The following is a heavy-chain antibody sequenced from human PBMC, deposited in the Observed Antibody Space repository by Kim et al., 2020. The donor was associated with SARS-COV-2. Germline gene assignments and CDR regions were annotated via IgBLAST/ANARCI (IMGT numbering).Heavy chain of an antibody. CDR3: VKDQGCLQPSQYFDY. V-gene: IGHV3-64D*06. CDR1: GFSFSNYA. J-gene: IGHJ4*02. CDR2: IRNTGGRT. Sequence: GGSLRLSCSASGFSFSNYAMHWVRQAPGKGLEYVSGIRNTGGRTSYAESVKGRFTISRDNSKSTLSLQMNSLRTEDTAVYYCVKDQGCLQPSQYFDYWGQRTPVTVSS. D-gene: IGHD1-1*01.